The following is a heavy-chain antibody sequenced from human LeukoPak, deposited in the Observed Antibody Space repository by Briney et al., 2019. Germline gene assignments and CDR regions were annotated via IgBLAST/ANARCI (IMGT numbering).Heavy chain of an antibody. V-gene: IGHV4-59*08. CDR3: ARTSGYSSSWYSEAWFDP. D-gene: IGHD6-13*01. CDR1: GGSISSYY. CDR2: IYYSGST. J-gene: IGHJ5*02. Sequence: SETLSLTCTVSGGSISSYYWSWIRQPPGKGLEWIGYIYYSGSTNYNPSLKSRVTISVDTSKNQFSLKLSSVTAADTAVYYCARTSGYSSSWYSEAWFDPWGQGTLVTVSS.